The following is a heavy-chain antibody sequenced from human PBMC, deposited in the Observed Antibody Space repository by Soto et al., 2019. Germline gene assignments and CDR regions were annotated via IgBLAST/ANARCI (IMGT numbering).Heavy chain of an antibody. Sequence: QVQLQESGPGLVKPSETLSLTCTVSGGSISSYYWSWIRQPPGKGLEWIGYMYYRGSTNYNPSLKSRVTKSVDTSKNQLSLKLNSVTAADTAVYCSARAVFRYSSSTTSYYYGLDVWGQGTTVTVSS. D-gene: IGHD6-19*01. V-gene: IGHV4-59*08. J-gene: IGHJ6*02. CDR1: GGSISSYY. CDR2: MYYRGST. CDR3: ARAVFRYSSSTTSYYYGLDV.